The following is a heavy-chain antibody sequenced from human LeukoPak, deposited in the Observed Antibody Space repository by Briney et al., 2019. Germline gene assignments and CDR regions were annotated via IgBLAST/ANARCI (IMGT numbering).Heavy chain of an antibody. Sequence: GGSLRLSCAASGFTFSSYSMNWVRQAPGKGLEWVSSISSSSSYIYYADSVKGRFTISRDNAKNSLYLEMNSLRAEDTAVYYCARGRGTAAVNYWGQGTLVTVSS. CDR1: GFTFSSYS. V-gene: IGHV3-21*01. CDR3: ARGRGTAAVNY. J-gene: IGHJ4*02. D-gene: IGHD6-13*01. CDR2: ISSSSSYI.